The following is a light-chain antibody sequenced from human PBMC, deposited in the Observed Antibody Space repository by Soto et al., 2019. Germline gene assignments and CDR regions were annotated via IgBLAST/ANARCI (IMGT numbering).Light chain of an antibody. CDR3: CSFTTTSTHV. J-gene: IGLJ1*01. CDR1: SSDIGAYDC. Sequence: QSALTQPDSLSGSPGQSITISCTGASSDIGAYDCVSWFQQHPGKAPKLVISEVNNRPSGVSNRFSGSKSGNTAYLTISGLQVEDEAEYFCCSFTTTSTHVFGTGTKVTVL. CDR2: EVN. V-gene: IGLV2-14*01.